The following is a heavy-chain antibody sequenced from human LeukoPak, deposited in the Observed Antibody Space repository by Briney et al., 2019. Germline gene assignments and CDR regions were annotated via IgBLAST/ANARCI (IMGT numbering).Heavy chain of an antibody. CDR2: IWYDGSNK. V-gene: IGHV3-33*06. CDR1: GFTFSSYG. J-gene: IGHJ4*02. Sequence: GRSLRLSCAASGFTFSSYGMHWVRQAPGKGLEWVAVIWYDGSNKYYADSAKGRFTISRDNSKNTLYLQMNSLRAEDTAVYYCAKSRSGYFDYWGQGTLVTVSS. CDR3: AKSRSGYFDY. D-gene: IGHD2-15*01.